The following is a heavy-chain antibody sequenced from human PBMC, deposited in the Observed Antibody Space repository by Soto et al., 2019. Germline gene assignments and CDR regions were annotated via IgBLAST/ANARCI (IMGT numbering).Heavy chain of an antibody. CDR3: VRENYYYGMDV. V-gene: IGHV3-66*01. CDR2: INNAFNT. Sequence: PGGSLRLSCAASGFDASVNYMTWVRQAPGKGLEWVSAINNAFNTFYADSVTGRFTISRDNSKNTLYLQMNSLRVEDTAMYYCVRENYYYGMDVWGQGTAVTVS. CDR1: GFDASVNY. J-gene: IGHJ6*02.